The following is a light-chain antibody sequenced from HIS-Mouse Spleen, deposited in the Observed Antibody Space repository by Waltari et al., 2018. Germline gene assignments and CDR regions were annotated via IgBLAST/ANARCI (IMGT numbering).Light chain of an antibody. CDR2: SNN. V-gene: IGLV1-44*01. J-gene: IGLJ1*01. CDR3: AAWDDSLAYV. Sequence: QSVLTQPPSASGTPGQRVTISCSGSSSNIGSNTVNCYQQLPGAAPKLLIYSNNQRPSGVPDRFSGSKSGTSASLAISGLQSEDEADYYCAAWDDSLAYVFGTGTKVTVL. CDR1: SSNIGSNT.